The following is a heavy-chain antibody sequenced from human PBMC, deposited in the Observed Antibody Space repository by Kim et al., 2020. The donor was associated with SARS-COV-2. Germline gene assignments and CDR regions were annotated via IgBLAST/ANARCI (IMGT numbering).Heavy chain of an antibody. CDR3: ARGVGGSGENYYYYYYMDV. CDR1: GGSFSGYY. D-gene: IGHD3-10*01. CDR2: INHSGST. V-gene: IGHV4-34*01. J-gene: IGHJ6*03. Sequence: SETLSLTCAVYGGSFSGYYWSWIRQPPGKGLEWIGEINHSGSTNYNPSLKSRVTISVDTSKNQFSLKLSSVTAADTAVYYCARGVGGSGENYYYYYYMDV.